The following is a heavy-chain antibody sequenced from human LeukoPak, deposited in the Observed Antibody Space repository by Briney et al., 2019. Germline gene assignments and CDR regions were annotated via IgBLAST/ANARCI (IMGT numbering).Heavy chain of an antibody. V-gene: IGHV3-23*01. J-gene: IGHJ1*01. Sequence: GGSLRLSCAASGFTFSSYAMSWVRQAPGKGLEWASAISGSGGSTYYADSVKGRFTISRDNSKNTLYLQMNSLRAEDTAVYYCAKGQYYDYVWGSYRPHWGQGTLVTVSS. CDR2: ISGSGGST. CDR1: GFTFSSYA. D-gene: IGHD3-16*02. CDR3: AKGQYYDYVWGSYRPH.